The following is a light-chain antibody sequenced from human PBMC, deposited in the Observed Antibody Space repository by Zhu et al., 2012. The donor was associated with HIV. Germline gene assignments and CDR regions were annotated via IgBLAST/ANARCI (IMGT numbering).Light chain of an antibody. CDR3: QQYNSWPWT. CDR1: QSISTD. J-gene: IGKJ1*01. CDR2: GAS. Sequence: RVMTQFPATLSASPGERATLSCRASQSISTDLAWYQQRPGRPPRLLIYGASTRATDIPDRFSGSGSATEFTLTISSLQSEDFAVYHCQQYNSWPWTFGQGTKVDIK. V-gene: IGKV3-15*01.